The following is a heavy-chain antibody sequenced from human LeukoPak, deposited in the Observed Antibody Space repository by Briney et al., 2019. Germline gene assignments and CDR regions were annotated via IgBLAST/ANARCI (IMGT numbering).Heavy chain of an antibody. D-gene: IGHD1-1*01. CDR1: GFTFSSYA. J-gene: IGHJ6*03. V-gene: IGHV3-30*04. CDR3: ARDYSNWNDVAYYMDV. CDR2: ISYDGSNK. Sequence: PGRSLRLSCAASGFTFSSYAMHWVRQAPGKGLEWVAVISYDGSNKYYADSVKGRFTISRDNSKNTLYLQMNSLRAEDTAVYYCARDYSNWNDVAYYMDVWGKGTTVTVSS.